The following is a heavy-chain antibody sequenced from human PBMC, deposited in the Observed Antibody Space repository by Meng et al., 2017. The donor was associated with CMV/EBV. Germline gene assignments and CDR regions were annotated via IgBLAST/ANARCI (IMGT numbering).Heavy chain of an antibody. J-gene: IGHJ4*02. CDR2: IRYDGSNK. D-gene: IGHD3-22*01. Sequence: GGSLRLSCAASGFTFSSYGMHWVRQAPGKGLEWVAFIRYDGSNKYYADSVKGRFTISRDNSKNTLYLQMNSLRAEDTAVYYCARESRDYYDSSGYRFDDYWGQGTLVTVSS. V-gene: IGHV3-30*02. CDR1: GFTFSSYG. CDR3: ARESRDYYDSSGYRFDDY.